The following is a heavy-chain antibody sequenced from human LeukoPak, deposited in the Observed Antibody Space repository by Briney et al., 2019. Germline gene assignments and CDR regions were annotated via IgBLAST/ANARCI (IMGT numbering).Heavy chain of an antibody. V-gene: IGHV1-18*01. CDR3: ARDQEAFDY. J-gene: IGHJ4*02. CDR2: ISAYNGNT. CDR1: GYTFTSYG. Sequence: ASVKVSCKASGYTFTSYGISWVRQAPGQGLEWMGWISAYNGNTNYAQKLQGRVTVTRDTSTSTVHMELSGLRSEDTAVYYCARDQEAFDYWGQGTLVTVSS.